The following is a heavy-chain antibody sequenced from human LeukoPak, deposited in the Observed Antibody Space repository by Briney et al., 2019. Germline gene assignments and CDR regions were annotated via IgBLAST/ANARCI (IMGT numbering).Heavy chain of an antibody. V-gene: IGHV1-18*01. CDR1: GYTFTSYG. CDR3: ARKLTGPTYYDFWSGYLSADPGSFDP. Sequence: ASVKVSCKASGYTFTSYGISWVRQAPGQGLEWMGWISAYNGNTNYAQKLQGRVTMTTDTFTSTAYMELRSLRSDDTAVYYCARKLTGPTYYDFWSGYLSADPGSFDPWGQGTLVTVSS. CDR2: ISAYNGNT. D-gene: IGHD3-3*01. J-gene: IGHJ5*02.